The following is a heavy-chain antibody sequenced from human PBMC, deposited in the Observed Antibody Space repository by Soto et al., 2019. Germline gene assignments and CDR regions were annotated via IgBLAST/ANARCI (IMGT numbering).Heavy chain of an antibody. J-gene: IGHJ4*02. CDR2: INPTTGGS. CDR1: GYTFTGNY. Sequence: GASVKVSCKASGYTFTGNYMHWVRQAPGQGLEWMALINPTTGGSNYAQKFQGRVTMTWDTSISTAYMELSRLRSDDTAMYYCARGYCGDNGCSHYFDYWGQGTLVTVSS. D-gene: IGHD2-21*01. V-gene: IGHV1-2*02. CDR3: ARGYCGDNGCSHYFDY.